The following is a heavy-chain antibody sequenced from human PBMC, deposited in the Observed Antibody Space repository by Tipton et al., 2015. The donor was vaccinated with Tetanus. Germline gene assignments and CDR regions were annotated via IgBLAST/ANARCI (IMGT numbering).Heavy chain of an antibody. J-gene: IGHJ4*02. D-gene: IGHD2-15*01. CDR1: GFIFSSYG. CDR3: AREADCSGGSCFSGDFDN. V-gene: IGHV3-33*01. CDR2: SWYDGTDK. Sequence: SLRLCCAASGFIFSSYGIHWVRQAPGKGLEWVAVSWYDGTDKYYADSVKGRFTIPRDNSKNTLYLQMNSLRAEDTAVYYCAREADCSGGSCFSGDFDNWGQGTQVTVSS.